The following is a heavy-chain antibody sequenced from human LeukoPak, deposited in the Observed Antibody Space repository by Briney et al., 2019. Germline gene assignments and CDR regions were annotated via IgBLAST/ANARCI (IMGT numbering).Heavy chain of an antibody. V-gene: IGHV3-23*01. CDR1: GFTFSSYA. CDR2: ISGSGGST. D-gene: IGHD3-22*01. J-gene: IGHJ4*02. CDR3: AKIRVYYDSSGFDY. Sequence: PGGPLRLSCAASGFTFSSYAMSWVRQAPGKGLEWVSAISGSGGSTYYADSVKGRFTISRDNSKNTLYLQMNSLRAEDTAVYYCAKIRVYYDSSGFDYWGQGTLVTVSS.